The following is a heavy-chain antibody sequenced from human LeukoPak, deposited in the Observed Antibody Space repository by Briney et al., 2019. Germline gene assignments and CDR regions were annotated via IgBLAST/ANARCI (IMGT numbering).Heavy chain of an antibody. Sequence: GGSLRLSCAASGFTFSSYAMHWVRQAPGKGLEWGAVISYDGSNKYYADSVKGRFTISRDNSKNTLYLQMNSLRAEDTAVYYCARDRWGYCSSTSCYLFRWGQGTLVTVSS. V-gene: IGHV3-30-3*01. J-gene: IGHJ4*02. CDR2: ISYDGSNK. D-gene: IGHD2-2*01. CDR1: GFTFSSYA. CDR3: ARDRWGYCSSTSCYLFR.